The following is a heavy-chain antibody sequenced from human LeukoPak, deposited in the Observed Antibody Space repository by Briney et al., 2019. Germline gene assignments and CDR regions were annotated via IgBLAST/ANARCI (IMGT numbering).Heavy chain of an antibody. Sequence: PGGSLRLSCAASGFTFSKVWMSWVRQAPGKGLEWVGRIKSKTDGGTIDCAAPVKGRCTSSRDDSKDTLFLQMNSLKTEDTAVYYCTTDLSELDDSGYYAKYFHHWGQGTLVSVSS. CDR2: IKSKTDGGTI. J-gene: IGHJ1*01. D-gene: IGHD3-22*01. CDR3: TTDLSELDDSGYYAKYFHH. CDR1: GFTFSKVW. V-gene: IGHV3-15*01.